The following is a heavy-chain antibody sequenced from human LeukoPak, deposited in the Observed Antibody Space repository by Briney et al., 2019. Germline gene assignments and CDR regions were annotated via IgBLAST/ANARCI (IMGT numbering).Heavy chain of an antibody. CDR1: GFTFSSYA. J-gene: IGHJ4*02. CDR2: IYYSGST. D-gene: IGHD6-13*01. CDR3: ASSHSSSWPNFDY. Sequence: GSLRLSCAASGFTFSSYAMSWIRQPPGKGLEWIGYIYYSGSTNYNPSLKSRVTISVDTSKNQFSLKLSSVTAADTAVYYCASSHSSSWPNFDYWGQGTLVTVSS. V-gene: IGHV4-59*01.